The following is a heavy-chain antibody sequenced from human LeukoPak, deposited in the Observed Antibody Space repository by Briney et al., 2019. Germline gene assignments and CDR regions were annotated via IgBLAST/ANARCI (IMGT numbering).Heavy chain of an antibody. CDR3: ARLYCGGASCHSGSAYYFDF. CDR2: IYAGDSES. J-gene: IGHJ4*02. V-gene: IGHV5-51*01. CDR1: GYSFNNYW. Sequence: GESLKISCRGSGYSFNNYWIAWVRQMPGKGLEWMGIIYAGDSESKYSPSFQGLVTISVDKSVSTAYLQWSGLKASDTAMYYCARLYCGGASCHSGSAYYFDFWGQGALVTVSS. D-gene: IGHD2-15*01.